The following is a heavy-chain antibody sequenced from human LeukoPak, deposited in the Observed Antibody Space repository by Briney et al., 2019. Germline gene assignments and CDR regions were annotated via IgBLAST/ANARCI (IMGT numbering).Heavy chain of an antibody. Sequence: GGSLRLSCAASGFTFSSYSMNWVRRAPGKGLEWVSSISSSSSYIYYADSVKGRFTISRDNAKNSLYLQMNSLRAEDTAVYYCAREVDYLEGFDPWGQGTLVTVSS. D-gene: IGHD5-12*01. J-gene: IGHJ5*02. V-gene: IGHV3-21*01. CDR2: ISSSSSYI. CDR3: AREVDYLEGFDP. CDR1: GFTFSSYS.